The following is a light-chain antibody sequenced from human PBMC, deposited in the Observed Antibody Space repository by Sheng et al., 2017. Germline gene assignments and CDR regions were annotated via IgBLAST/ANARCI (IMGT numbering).Light chain of an antibody. V-gene: IGLV2-8*01. CDR2: EVS. CDR1: SSDVGGYEY. Sequence: QSALTQPASVSGSPGQSITISCTGTSSDVGGYEYVSWYQQHPGKAPKLMIFEVSKRPSGVPDRFSGSKSGNTASLTVSGLQAEDEADYYCSSYAGSNPSYVFGTGTKVTVL. J-gene: IGLJ1*01. CDR3: SSYAGSNPSYV.